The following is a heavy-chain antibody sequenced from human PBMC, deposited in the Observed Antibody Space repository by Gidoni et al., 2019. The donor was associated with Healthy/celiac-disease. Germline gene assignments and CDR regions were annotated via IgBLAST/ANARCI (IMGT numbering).Heavy chain of an antibody. CDR2: IIPIFGTA. D-gene: IGHD3-22*01. CDR1: GGTFSSYA. Sequence: QVQLVQSGAEVKKPGSSVKVSCKASGGTFSSYAISWVRQAPGQGLEWMGGIIPIFGTANYAQQFQGRVTITADKSTSTAYMELSRLRSEDTAVYYCARGILRDSRGYSPEYFDYWGQGTLVTVSS. CDR3: ARGILRDSRGYSPEYFDY. V-gene: IGHV1-69*06. J-gene: IGHJ4*02.